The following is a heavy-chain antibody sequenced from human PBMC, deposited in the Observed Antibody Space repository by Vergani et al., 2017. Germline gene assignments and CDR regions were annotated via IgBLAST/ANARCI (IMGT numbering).Heavy chain of an antibody. CDR2: ISITGSPM. V-gene: IGHV3-11*01. J-gene: IGHJ4*02. CDR1: GFTFSYYY. Sequence: QVQLVESGGGLVKPGGSLRLSCAASGFTFSYYYMSWIRQAQGKGLDWVSYISITGSPMYYADSVKGRFTISRDNAKNSLYLQMNSLRAEDTAVYYCARAASSSRLPTHFYWGGQGTVVTASS. CDR3: ARAASSSRLPTHFYW. D-gene: IGHD3-9*01.